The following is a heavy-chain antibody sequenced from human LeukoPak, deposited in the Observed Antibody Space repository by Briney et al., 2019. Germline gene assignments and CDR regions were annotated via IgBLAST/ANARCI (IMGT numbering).Heavy chain of an antibody. CDR2: IYYSGSI. CDR1: GGSISSSSYY. CDR3: ARQGSGYYWGKYYFDY. V-gene: IGHV4-39*01. D-gene: IGHD3-22*01. Sequence: SETLSLTCTVSGGSISSSSYYWGWIRQPPGKGLDWIGRIYYSGSIYYNPSLKSRVTISVDTSKNQFSLKLSSVTAADTAVYYCARQGSGYYWGKYYFDYWGQGTLVTVSS. J-gene: IGHJ4*02.